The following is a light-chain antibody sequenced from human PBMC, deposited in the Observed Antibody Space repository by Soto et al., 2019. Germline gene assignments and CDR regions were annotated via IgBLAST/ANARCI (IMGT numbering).Light chain of an antibody. CDR1: QRLGSL. Sequence: EIVLPQSPATLSFAAGSSATFSCRARQRLGSLLAWYQQQPGQAPRLLIYDTSKRATGIPARFSGSGSGTDFTLTISSLEPEDFAVYYGQHRNNRPFSCGPVTKVDIK. CDR3: QHRNNRPFS. CDR2: DTS. V-gene: IGKV3-11*01. J-gene: IGKJ3*01.